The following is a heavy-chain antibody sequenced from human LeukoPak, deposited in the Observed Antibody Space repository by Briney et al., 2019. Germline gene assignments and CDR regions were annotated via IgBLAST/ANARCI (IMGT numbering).Heavy chain of an antibody. D-gene: IGHD3-22*01. CDR3: AKRGSGYYIDY. J-gene: IGHJ4*02. V-gene: IGHV3-30*18. CDR2: ISYDGSNK. Sequence: GGSLGLSCAASGFTFSSYGMHWVRQAPGKGLEWVAIISYDGSNKYYTDSVRGRFTISRDNSKNTLHLQMNSLRAEDTAVYYCAKRGSGYYIDYWGQGTLVTVSS. CDR1: GFTFSSYG.